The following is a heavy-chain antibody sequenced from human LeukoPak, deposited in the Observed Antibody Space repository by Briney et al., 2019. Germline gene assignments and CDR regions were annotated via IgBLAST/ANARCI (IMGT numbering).Heavy chain of an antibody. Sequence: SETLSLTCTVSGYSNSSGYYWGWIRQPPGKGLEWIGSIYHSGSTYYNPSLKSRVTISVDTSKNQFSLKLSSVTAADTAVYYCADHVSTDYDLSYFDYWGQGTLVTVSS. CDR3: ADHVSTDYDLSYFDY. CDR1: GYSNSSGYY. V-gene: IGHV4-38-2*02. D-gene: IGHD4-17*01. CDR2: IYHSGST. J-gene: IGHJ4*02.